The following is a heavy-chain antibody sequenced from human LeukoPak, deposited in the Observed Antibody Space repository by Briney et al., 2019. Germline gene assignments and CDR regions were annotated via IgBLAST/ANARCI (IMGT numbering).Heavy chain of an antibody. CDR2: ISFNGNNK. CDR3: ARGLAAAGTDAFDI. D-gene: IGHD6-13*01. Sequence: GGSLRLSCAASGFTFSSYVLHWVRQAPGKGLEWVSVISFNGNNKYYAASVTGRFTISRDNAKNTLYLQMNSLRAEDTAVYYCARGLAAAGTDAFDIWGQGTKVSVS. V-gene: IGHV3-30*04. J-gene: IGHJ3*02. CDR1: GFTFSSYV.